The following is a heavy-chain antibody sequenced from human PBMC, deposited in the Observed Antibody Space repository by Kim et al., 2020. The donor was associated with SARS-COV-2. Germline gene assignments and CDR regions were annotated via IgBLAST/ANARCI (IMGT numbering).Heavy chain of an antibody. Sequence: SETLSLTCTVSGGSISSSSYYWGWIRQPPGKGLEWIGSIYYSGSTYYNPSLKSRVTISVDTSKNQFSLKLSSVTAADTAVYYCARRITIFPATYFDYWGQGTLVTVSS. CDR2: IYYSGST. D-gene: IGHD3-3*01. V-gene: IGHV4-39*01. CDR1: GGSISSSSYY. J-gene: IGHJ4*02. CDR3: ARRITIFPATYFDY.